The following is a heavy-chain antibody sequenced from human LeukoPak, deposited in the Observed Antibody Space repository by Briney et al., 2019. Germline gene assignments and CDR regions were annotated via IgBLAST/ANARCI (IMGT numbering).Heavy chain of an antibody. V-gene: IGHV3-23*01. CDR2: ISGSGDST. CDR3: ARGQRGFDWQAPFGMDV. Sequence: TGGSLRLSCAASGFTFSSYAMSWVRQAPGKGLEWVSAISGSGDSTNYADSVKGRFTISRDNSKNTLYLQMNSLRAEDTAVYYCARGQRGFDWQAPFGMDVWGQGTTVTVSS. J-gene: IGHJ6*02. CDR1: GFTFSSYA. D-gene: IGHD3-9*01.